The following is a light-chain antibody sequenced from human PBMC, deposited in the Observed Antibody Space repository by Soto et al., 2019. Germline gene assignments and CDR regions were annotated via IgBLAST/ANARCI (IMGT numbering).Light chain of an antibody. Sequence: QSALTQPPSASGSPGQSVTISCTGSSSDVGGYNYVSWYQQHPGEAPKLMIYEVTKRPSGVPDRFSGSKSGNTASLTVSGLQAEDEADYYCSSYAARRVVFGGGTKLTV. CDR1: SSDVGGYNY. J-gene: IGLJ2*01. CDR2: EVT. CDR3: SSYAARRVV. V-gene: IGLV2-8*01.